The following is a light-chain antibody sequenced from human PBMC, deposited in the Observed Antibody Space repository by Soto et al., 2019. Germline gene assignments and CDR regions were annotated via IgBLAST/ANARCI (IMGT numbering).Light chain of an antibody. CDR3: QQYVSSPTT. CDR2: GAS. Sequence: EIVLTQSPGTLSLSPGERATLSCRASQSVISNHLAWYQQKPGQAPRLLIYGASRRATGIPDRVSGSGSGTDFTLTISKLEPEDFAVYYWQQYVSSPTTFGQGTKVEIK. J-gene: IGKJ1*01. CDR1: QSVISNH. V-gene: IGKV3-20*01.